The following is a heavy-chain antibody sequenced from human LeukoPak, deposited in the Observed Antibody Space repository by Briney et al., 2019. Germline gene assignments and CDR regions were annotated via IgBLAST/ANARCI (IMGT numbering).Heavy chain of an antibody. CDR2: IIPILGTA. J-gene: IGHJ5*02. Sequence: SVKVSCKASGGTFSSYAISWVRQAPGQGLEWMGGIIPILGTANYAQKFQGRVTITADESTSTAYMELSSLRSEDTAVYYCARLTPNWFDPWGQGTLVTVSS. V-gene: IGHV1-69*13. CDR1: GGTFSSYA. D-gene: IGHD4-23*01. CDR3: ARLTPNWFDP.